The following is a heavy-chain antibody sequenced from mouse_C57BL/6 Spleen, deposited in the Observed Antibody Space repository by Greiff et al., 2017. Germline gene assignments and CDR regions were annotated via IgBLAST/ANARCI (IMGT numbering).Heavy chain of an antibody. CDR2: IYPGDGDT. CDR3: ARGWDGYFDV. CDR1: GYAFSSSW. Sequence: QVQLKASGPELVKPGASVKISCKASGYAFSSSWMNWVKQRPGKGLEWIGRIYPGDGDTNYNGKFKGKATLTADKSSSTAYMQLSSLTSEDSAVYCCARGWDGYFDVWGTGTTVTVSS. D-gene: IGHD4-1*01. J-gene: IGHJ1*03. V-gene: IGHV1-82*01.